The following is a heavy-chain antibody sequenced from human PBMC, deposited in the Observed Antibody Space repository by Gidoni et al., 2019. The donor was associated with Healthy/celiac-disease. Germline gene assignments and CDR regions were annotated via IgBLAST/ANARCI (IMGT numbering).Heavy chain of an antibody. CDR3: AKELPIAAAGIYGMDV. Sequence: EVQLVESGGGLVKPGGFLRLCCTASGFTCSSYSLSWVLQAQWKGLEVVSSISGIGGSTYYADPVKGRFTISRDNSKNTLYLQMNSLRAEDTAVYYCAKELPIAAAGIYGMDVWGQGTTVTVSS. CDR2: ISGIGGST. D-gene: IGHD6-13*01. CDR1: GFTCSSYS. V-gene: IGHV3-23*04. J-gene: IGHJ6*02.